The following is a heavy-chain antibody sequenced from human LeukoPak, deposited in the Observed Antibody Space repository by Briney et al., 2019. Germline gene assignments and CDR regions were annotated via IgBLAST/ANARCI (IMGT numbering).Heavy chain of an antibody. D-gene: IGHD3-22*01. CDR3: ARAGDRSGYSDY. V-gene: IGHV4-34*01. J-gene: IGHJ4*02. CDR1: GGSFSNYY. CDR2: INQSGNT. Sequence: PSETLSLTCAVYGGSFSNYYWSWIRQPPGKGLEWIGEINQSGNTNYNPSLKSRVTISVDTSKNQFSLKLSSVTAADTAVYYCARAGDRSGYSDYWGQGTLVTVSS.